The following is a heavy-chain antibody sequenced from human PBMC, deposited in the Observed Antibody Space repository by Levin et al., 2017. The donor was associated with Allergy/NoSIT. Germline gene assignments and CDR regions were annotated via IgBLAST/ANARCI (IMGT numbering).Heavy chain of an antibody. V-gene: IGHV3-30*18. D-gene: IGHD3-22*01. Sequence: PGESLKISCAGSGINLSTYGMHWVRQAPGKGLEWVAVISYDGTNKYYVDSVRGRFTISRDNAKNTLYLQMNSLIPEDTAVYYCAKDRAENCESCGQTVSYFYFYGMDVWGQGTTVTVSS. CDR2: ISYDGTNK. CDR1: GINLSTYG. CDR3: AKDRAENCESCGQTVSYFYFYGMDV. J-gene: IGHJ6*02.